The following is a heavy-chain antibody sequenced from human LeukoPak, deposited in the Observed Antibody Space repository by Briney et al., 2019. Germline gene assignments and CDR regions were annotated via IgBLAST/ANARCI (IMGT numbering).Heavy chain of an antibody. J-gene: IGHJ6*03. D-gene: IGHD6-6*01. Sequence: LRLSCGASGFTFDDYWISLVRQAPGQGLELVANINQDWSEKYYLYSAKGRFTISRDNDKNSLYLQLNSLRAEDTATYYCVRVSYTISSNFYYYNMDVWGKGTTVTVSS. CDR3: VRVSYTISSNFYYYNMDV. CDR1: GFTFDDYW. CDR2: INQDWSEK. V-gene: IGHV3-7*01.